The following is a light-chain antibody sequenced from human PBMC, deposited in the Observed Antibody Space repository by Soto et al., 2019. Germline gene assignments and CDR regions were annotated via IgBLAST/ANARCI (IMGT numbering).Light chain of an antibody. CDR2: GAS. CDR3: QQYGKLPLS. CDR1: QSLTNTF. J-gene: IGKJ4*01. Sequence: EILLTQSPGTLSLSPGDRATLSCRASQSLTNTFLAWYQQIPGQTPRLLIYGASTRATGIPDRFSGSGSGTDFTLTISRLEPEDFAVYFCQQYGKLPLSFGGGTKVEIK. V-gene: IGKV3-20*01.